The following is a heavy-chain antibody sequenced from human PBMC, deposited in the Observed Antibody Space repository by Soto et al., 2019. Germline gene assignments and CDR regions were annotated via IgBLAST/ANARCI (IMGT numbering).Heavy chain of an antibody. CDR2: ISYDGSDK. CDR1: GFAFSSYG. Sequence: GGSLRLSCAASGFAFSSYGMHWVRQAPGKGLEWVALISYDGSDKYYADSVKGRFTISRDNSKNTLYLQMNSLRVEDTAVYYCGAGQYFSDYWGQGTLVTVSS. CDR3: GAGQYFSDY. J-gene: IGHJ4*02. D-gene: IGHD6-13*01. V-gene: IGHV3-30*03.